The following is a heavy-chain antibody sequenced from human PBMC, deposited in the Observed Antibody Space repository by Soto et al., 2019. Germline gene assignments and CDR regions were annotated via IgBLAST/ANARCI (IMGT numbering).Heavy chain of an antibody. D-gene: IGHD4-4*01. CDR3: ARPLSDYSKWGWFDP. J-gene: IGHJ5*02. CDR2: IYYSGST. V-gene: IGHV4-39*01. CDR1: GGSISSSSYY. Sequence: SETLSLTCTVSGGSISSSSYYWGWIRQPPGKGLEWIGSIYYSGSTYYNPSLKSRVTISVDTSKNQFSLKLSSVTAADTAVYYCARPLSDYSKWGWFDPWGQGTLVTVSS.